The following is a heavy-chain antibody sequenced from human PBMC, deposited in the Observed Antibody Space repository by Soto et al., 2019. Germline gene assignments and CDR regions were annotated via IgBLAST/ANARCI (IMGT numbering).Heavy chain of an antibody. CDR3: ARRIADYDSGHYRGKYYHYYGMDV. CDR1: GFDFISYS. J-gene: IGHJ6*02. CDR2: IFTGESDS. D-gene: IGHD3-16*01. Sequence: PGESLKISCQGSGFDFISYSIAWVRQVPGKGLEWMGIIFTGESDSRIRPSFQGQVTISVDNSITTAYLQWSSLKASDTAVYFCARRIADYDSGHYRGKYYHYYGMDVRGQGTTVTVSS. V-gene: IGHV5-51*01.